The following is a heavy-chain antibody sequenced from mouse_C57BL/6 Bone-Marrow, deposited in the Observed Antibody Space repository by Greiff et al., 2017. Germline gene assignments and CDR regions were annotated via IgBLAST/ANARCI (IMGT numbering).Heavy chain of an antibody. CDR1: GFSFNTYA. CDR3: VRHWGYDYGPFAY. CDR2: IRSKSNNYAT. V-gene: IGHV10-1*01. J-gene: IGHJ3*01. Sequence: DVKLVESGGGLVQPKGSLKLSCAASGFSFNTYAMNWVRQAPGKGLEWVARIRSKSNNYATYYADSVKDRFNISRDDSESMLYLQMNNLKTEDTAMYYCVRHWGYDYGPFAYWGQGTLVTVSA. D-gene: IGHD2-4*01.